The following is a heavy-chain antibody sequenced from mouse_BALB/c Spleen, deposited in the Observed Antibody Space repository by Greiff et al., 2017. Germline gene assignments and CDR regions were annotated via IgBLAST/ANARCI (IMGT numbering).Heavy chain of an antibody. Sequence: EVQLQESGGGLVKPGGSLKLSCAASGFTFSDYYMYWVRQTPEKRLEWVATISDGGSYTYYPDSVKGRFTISRDNAKNNLYLQMSSLKSEDTAMYYCAGAIYYGNYYAMDYWGQGTSVTVSS. CDR3: AGAIYYGNYYAMDY. J-gene: IGHJ4*01. CDR1: GFTFSDYY. V-gene: IGHV5-4*02. CDR2: ISDGGSYT. D-gene: IGHD2-1*01.